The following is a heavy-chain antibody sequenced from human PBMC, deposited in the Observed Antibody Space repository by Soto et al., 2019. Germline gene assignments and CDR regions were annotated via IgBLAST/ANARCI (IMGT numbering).Heavy chain of an antibody. CDR3: AAAPSMIPRSVP. V-gene: IGHV1-58*01. CDR1: GFTFTSSA. Sequence: ASVKVSCKASGFTFTSSAVQWVRQARGQRLEWIGWIVVGSGNTNYAQKFQERVTITRDMSTSTAYMELSSLRSEDTAVYYCAAAPSMIPRSVPWGKGTLVTVSS. CDR2: IVVGSGNT. D-gene: IGHD3-22*01. J-gene: IGHJ5*02.